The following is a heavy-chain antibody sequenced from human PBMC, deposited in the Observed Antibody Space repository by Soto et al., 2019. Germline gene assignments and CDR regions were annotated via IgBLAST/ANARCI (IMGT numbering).Heavy chain of an antibody. CDR3: ARGRASGSYYLLDY. CDR2: INPNSGNI. Sequence: ASVKVSCKASGNTFTSYDINWVRQATGHGLEWMGWINPNSGNIGYALKFQGRVTMTRDTAIRTAYMEVSRLRSDDTAVYYCARGRASGSYYLLDYWGQGTLVTVSS. J-gene: IGHJ4*02. D-gene: IGHD3-10*01. V-gene: IGHV1-8*01. CDR1: GNTFTSYD.